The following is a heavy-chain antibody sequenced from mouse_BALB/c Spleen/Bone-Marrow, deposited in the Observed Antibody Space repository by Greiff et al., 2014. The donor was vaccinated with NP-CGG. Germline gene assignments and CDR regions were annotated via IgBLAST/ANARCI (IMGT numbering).Heavy chain of an antibody. CDR2: IYPYNGGT. Sequence: EVQVVESGPELVKPGASVKISCKASGYTFTDYNMHWVKQSHGKSLEWIGYIYPYNGGTGYNQKFKSKATLTVDNSSSTAYMELRSLASEDSAVYYCARGGGYDGYYGLAYWGQGTLVTVSA. V-gene: IGHV1S29*02. J-gene: IGHJ3*01. D-gene: IGHD2-3*01. CDR3: ARGGGYDGYYGLAY. CDR1: GYTFTDYN.